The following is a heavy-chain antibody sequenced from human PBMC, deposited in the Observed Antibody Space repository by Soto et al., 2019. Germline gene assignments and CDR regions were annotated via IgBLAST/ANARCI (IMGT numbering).Heavy chain of an antibody. CDR3: EALVPYVSSGYLLAY. Sequence: TPGKGLEWVGSIYYLGNTYYNPSLGGRVSISVDKSKNQFSLKLNSVTAADTAVFYCEALVPYVSSGYLLAYLGQGTPVTVSS. D-gene: IGHD3-22*01. V-gene: IGHV4-39*01. J-gene: IGHJ4*02. CDR2: IYYLGNT.